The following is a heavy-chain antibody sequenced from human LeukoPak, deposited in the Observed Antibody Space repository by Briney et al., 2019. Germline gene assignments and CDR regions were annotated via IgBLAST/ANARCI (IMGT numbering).Heavy chain of an antibody. J-gene: IGHJ6*03. Sequence: PSETLSLTCNVSGGSMSSRSYYWGWIRQPPGKGLEWIGSVYYSGSTYYNPSLKSRVTISADTSKNQFSLKLTSVTAADTAVFYCARALYDYSAYYYYYYMDVWGKGTTVTVSS. D-gene: IGHD4-11*01. V-gene: IGHV4-39*07. CDR3: ARALYDYSAYYYYYYMDV. CDR2: VYYSGST. CDR1: GGSMSSRSYY.